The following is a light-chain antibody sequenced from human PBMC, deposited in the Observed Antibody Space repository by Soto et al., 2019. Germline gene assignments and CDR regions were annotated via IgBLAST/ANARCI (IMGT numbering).Light chain of an antibody. V-gene: IGLV1-47*01. CDR1: SSNIGSNY. Sequence: QSVLTQPPSASGTPGQRVTISCSGSSSNIGSNYVYWYQQLPGTAPKLLIYRNNQRPSGVPDRFSGSKSGTSASLAISGLRSGDEADYNCAAWDDSLSVGVSGGGTKPPVL. CDR2: RNN. J-gene: IGLJ3*02. CDR3: AAWDDSLSVGV.